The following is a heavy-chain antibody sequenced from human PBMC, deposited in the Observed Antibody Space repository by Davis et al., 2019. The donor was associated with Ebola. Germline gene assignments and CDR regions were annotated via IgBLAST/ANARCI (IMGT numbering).Heavy chain of an antibody. D-gene: IGHD3-22*01. J-gene: IGHJ4*02. CDR2: IYYSGST. V-gene: IGHV4-31*03. CDR3: ARRDSYYDSSGYYPFDY. CDR1: GGSISSGGYY. Sequence: LRLSCTVSGGSISSGGYYWSWIRQHPGKGLEWIGYIYYSGSTYYNPSLKSRVTISVDTSKNQFSLKLSSVTAADTAVYYCARRDSYYDSSGYYPFDYWGQGTLVTVSS.